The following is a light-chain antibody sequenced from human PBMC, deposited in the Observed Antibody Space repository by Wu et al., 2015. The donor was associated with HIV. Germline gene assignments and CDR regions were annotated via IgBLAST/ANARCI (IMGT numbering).Light chain of an antibody. Sequence: IQLTQSPSFLSVSVGDRVTITCRASQGISSYLAWYQQKPGKAPELLIYAASTLQSGVPSRFRGSGSGTEFTLTISSLQPEDFATYYCQQLNGYPLTFGGGTKVEIK. V-gene: IGKV1-9*01. CDR2: AAS. CDR3: QQLNGYPLT. J-gene: IGKJ4*01. CDR1: QGISSY.